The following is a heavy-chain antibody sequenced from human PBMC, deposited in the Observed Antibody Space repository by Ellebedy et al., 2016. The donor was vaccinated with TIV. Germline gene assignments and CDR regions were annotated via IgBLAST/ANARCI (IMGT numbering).Heavy chain of an antibody. D-gene: IGHD6-19*01. CDR2: FSYDGNT. Sequence: MPSETLSLTCTVSGGSISTGNYSWVWIRQPPGKGLEWIGTFSYDGNTYCDPSLKSRVTLSIDTSKNQFSLRLTSVTAADRAVYFCATKTALAGRIEYWGQGILVSVSS. CDR3: ATKTALAGRIEY. V-gene: IGHV4-39*01. J-gene: IGHJ4*02. CDR1: GGSISTGNYS.